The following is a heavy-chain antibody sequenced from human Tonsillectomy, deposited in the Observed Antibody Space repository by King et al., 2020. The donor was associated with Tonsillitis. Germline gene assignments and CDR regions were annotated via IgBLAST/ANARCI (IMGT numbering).Heavy chain of an antibody. D-gene: IGHD3-10*01. J-gene: IGHJ5*02. CDR2: IYHSGST. CDR3: ARFMVRGVGANWFDP. V-gene: IGHV4-4*02. Sequence: LQLQESGPGLVKPSGTLSLTCAVSGDSISSSNWWSWVRQPPGKGLEWIGEIYHSGSTNYNPSLKSRVTISVDKSKNQFSLKLSSVTAADTAVYYCARFMVRGVGANWFDPWVQGTLVTVSS. CDR1: GDSISSSNW.